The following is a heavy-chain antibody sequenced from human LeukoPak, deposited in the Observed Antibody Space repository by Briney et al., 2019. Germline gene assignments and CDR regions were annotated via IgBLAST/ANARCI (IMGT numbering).Heavy chain of an antibody. CDR2: IKQDGSEK. D-gene: IGHD5-18*01. Sequence: PGGSLRLSCAASGFTFSSYWMNWVRQAPGKGLEWVANIKQDGSEKYYVDSVKGRFTISRDNAKNTLYLQMNSLRAEDTAVYYCARDAVDTANAVWGQGTTVTVSS. J-gene: IGHJ6*02. CDR1: GFTFSSYW. CDR3: ARDAVDTANAV. V-gene: IGHV3-7*01.